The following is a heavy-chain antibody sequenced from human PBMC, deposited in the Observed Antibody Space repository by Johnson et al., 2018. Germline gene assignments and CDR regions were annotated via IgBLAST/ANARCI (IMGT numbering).Heavy chain of an antibody. CDR1: GFTFSSYA. CDR3: ARSQAVQH. CDR2: ISHDGSNK. J-gene: IGHJ1*01. V-gene: IGHV3-30-3*01. Sequence: QVQLVQSGGGVVQPGRSLRLSCAASGFTFSSYAMYWVRQAPGKGLEWVALISHDGSNKYYADSVKGRFTISRDNSKKTLYLQMNSLRTEDTAMYYCARSQAVQHWGQGTLVTVSS.